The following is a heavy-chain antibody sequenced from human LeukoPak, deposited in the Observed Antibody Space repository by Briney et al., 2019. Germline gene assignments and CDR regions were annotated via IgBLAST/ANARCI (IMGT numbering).Heavy chain of an antibody. J-gene: IGHJ5*02. CDR1: GFSLSSSGEC. CDR3: AHRRGGPFFDP. Sequence: SGPTLVKPTQTLTLTCIFSGFSLSSSGECVGWIRQPPGQALEWIALIYWDGDERYSPSLKSRLTITKDTSKNQVVLTLTSMGPLDAATYFCAHRRGGPFFDPWGQGALVTVSS. D-gene: IGHD2-15*01. V-gene: IGHV2-5*02. CDR2: IYWDGDE.